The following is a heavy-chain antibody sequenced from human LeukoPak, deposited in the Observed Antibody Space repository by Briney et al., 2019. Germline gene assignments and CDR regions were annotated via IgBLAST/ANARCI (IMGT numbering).Heavy chain of an antibody. Sequence: PGGSLRLSCAASGFTVSSSYMSWVRQAPGKGLEWVSVIYSGGDTYYPDSVKGRFTISRDNSKNKVYLHMNGLKAEDTAVYYCARDCRGGYCCSGAFDIWGQGTMVTVSS. CDR3: ARDCRGGYCCSGAFDI. V-gene: IGHV3-66*01. CDR1: GFTVSSSY. J-gene: IGHJ3*02. D-gene: IGHD2-15*01. CDR2: IYSGGDT.